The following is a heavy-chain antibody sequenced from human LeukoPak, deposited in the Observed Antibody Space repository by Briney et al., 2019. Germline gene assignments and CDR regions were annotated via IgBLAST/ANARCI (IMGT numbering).Heavy chain of an antibody. V-gene: IGHV1-69*04. CDR2: IIPILGIA. CDR1: GGTFSSYA. Sequence: SGESLKISCKASGGTFSSYAISWVRQAPGQGLEWVGRIIPILGIANYAQKFQGRVTITADKSTSTAYMELSSLRSEDTAVYYCARDLIYSGYVPLGYWGQGTLVTVSS. J-gene: IGHJ4*02. D-gene: IGHD5-12*01. CDR3: ARDLIYSGYVPLGY.